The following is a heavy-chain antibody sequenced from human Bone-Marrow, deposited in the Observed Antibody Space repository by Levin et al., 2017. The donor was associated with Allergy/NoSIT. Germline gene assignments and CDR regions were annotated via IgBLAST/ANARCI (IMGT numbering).Heavy chain of an antibody. CDR2: ISWNSGSI. CDR3: AKAPVGGIVGATALFDY. J-gene: IGHJ4*02. D-gene: IGHD1-26*01. V-gene: IGHV3-9*01. CDR1: GFTFDDYA. Sequence: GGSLRLSCAASGFTFDDYAMHWVRQAPGKGLEWVSGISWNSGSIGYADSVKGRFTISRDNAKNSLYLQMNSLRAEDTALYYCAKAPVGGIVGATALFDYWGQGTLVTVSS.